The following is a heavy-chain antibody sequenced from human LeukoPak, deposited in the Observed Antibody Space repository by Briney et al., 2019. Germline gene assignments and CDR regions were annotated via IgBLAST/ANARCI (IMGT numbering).Heavy chain of an antibody. J-gene: IGHJ5*02. CDR1: GFPFNSYA. CDR2: IGGSGGTT. V-gene: IGHV3-23*01. CDR3: AKRSRDSSGWFDH. D-gene: IGHD6-19*01. Sequence: GSLRLSFAASGFPFNSYAMSWVRPAPGKGLEWVSAIGGSGGTTYYADSVKGRFTISRDNSKDTLYLQMNSLRAEDTALYYCAKRSRDSSGWFDHWGQGTLVTVSS.